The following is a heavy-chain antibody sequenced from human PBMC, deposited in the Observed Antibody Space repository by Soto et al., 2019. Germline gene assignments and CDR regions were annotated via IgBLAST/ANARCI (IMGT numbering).Heavy chain of an antibody. Sequence: GGSLRLSCAASGFSFRTYDMSWVRQAPGKGLEWVSAISGSGGSTYHADSVKGRFTISRDNSKNTLYLQMNSLRVQDTAVYYCAAEKGEEPRVWGQGTLVTVSS. V-gene: IGHV3-23*01. CDR1: GFSFRTYD. CDR2: ISGSGGST. D-gene: IGHD3-16*01. CDR3: AAEKGEEPRV. J-gene: IGHJ4*02.